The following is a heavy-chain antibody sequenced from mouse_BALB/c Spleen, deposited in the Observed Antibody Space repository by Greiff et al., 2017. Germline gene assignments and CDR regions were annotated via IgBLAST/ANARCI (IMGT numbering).Heavy chain of an antibody. V-gene: IGHV14-3*02. CDR1: GFNIKDTY. D-gene: IGHD2-4*01. J-gene: IGHJ3*01. CDR2: IDPANGNT. Sequence: VQLQQSGAELVKPGASVKLSCTASGFNIKDTYMHWVKQRPEQGLEWIGRIDPANGNTKYDPKFKGKATLTVDKSSSTAYMQLSSLTSEDSAVYYCARAPYYDYDGGAYWGQGTLVTVSA. CDR3: ARAPYYDYDGGAY.